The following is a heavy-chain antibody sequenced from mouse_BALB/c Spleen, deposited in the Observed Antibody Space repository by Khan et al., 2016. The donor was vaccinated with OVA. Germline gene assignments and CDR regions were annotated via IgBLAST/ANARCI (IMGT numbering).Heavy chain of an antibody. D-gene: IGHD2-1*01. J-gene: IGHJ2*01. CDR1: GFTFSSYI. CDR2: ISNGGGST. Sequence: EVELVESGGGLVQPGGSLKLSCAASGFTFSSYIMSWVRQTPEKRLEWVAYISNGGGSTYYLDTVKGRFTISRDNAKNTLYLQMSSLKSEDTVMSYCARHGNYVSFDYWGQGTTRTVSS. CDR3: ARHGNYVSFDY. V-gene: IGHV5-12-2*01.